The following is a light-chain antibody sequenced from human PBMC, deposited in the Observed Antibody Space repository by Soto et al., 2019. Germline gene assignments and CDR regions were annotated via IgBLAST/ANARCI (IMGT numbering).Light chain of an antibody. CDR3: QTWCTAIHDVV. V-gene: IGLV4-69*01. Sequence: QPVLTQSPSASASLGASVKLTCTLSSGHTNYAIAWHQQQPEKGPRYLMKLNSDGSHSKGDGIPDRFSGSSSGAERHLTISSLQSEDEADYHCQTWCTAIHDVVFGGGTKLTVL. CDR2: LNSDGSH. CDR1: SGHTNYA. J-gene: IGLJ2*01.